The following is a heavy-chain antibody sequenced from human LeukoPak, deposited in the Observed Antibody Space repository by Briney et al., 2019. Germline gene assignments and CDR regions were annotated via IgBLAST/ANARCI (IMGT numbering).Heavy chain of an antibody. D-gene: IGHD6-19*01. CDR2: ITATGDTA. CDR1: GFTFTKCA. CDR3: AGDRNSDWYSPLDY. V-gene: IGHV3-23*01. J-gene: IGHJ4*02. Sequence: GRSLRLSCVASGFTFTKCAMSWIRQAPGKGLEWVAIITATGDTAYYADSVKGRFTISRDNSRNTVYMQMDSLRAEDTAIYYCAGDRNSDWYSPLDYWGQGSQVTVSP.